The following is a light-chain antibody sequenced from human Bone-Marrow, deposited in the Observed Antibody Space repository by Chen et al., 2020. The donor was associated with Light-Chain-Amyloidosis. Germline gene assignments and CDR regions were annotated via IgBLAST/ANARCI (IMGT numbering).Light chain of an antibody. CDR3: QSADSSGTYEVI. Sequence: SYELTQPPSVSVSPVQTARITCSGDDLPTKYAYWYQQKPGQAPVLVIHRATERPSGISERFSGSSSGTTATLTISGVQAEDEADYHCQSADSSGTYEVIFGGGTKLTVL. V-gene: IGLV3-25*03. CDR2: RAT. J-gene: IGLJ2*01. CDR1: DLPTKY.